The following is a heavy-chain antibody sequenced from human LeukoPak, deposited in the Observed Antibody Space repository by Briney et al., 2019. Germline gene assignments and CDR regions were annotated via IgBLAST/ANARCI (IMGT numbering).Heavy chain of an antibody. CDR1: GFTFSSYA. D-gene: IGHD3-22*01. Sequence: GGSLRLSCAASGFTFSSYAMHWVRQAPGKGPEYVSAISSNGGSTYYANSVKGRFTISRDNSKNTLYLQMGSLRAEDMAVYYCARDRPDSSGYYYGYYYYMDVWGKGTTVTVSS. V-gene: IGHV3-64*01. J-gene: IGHJ6*03. CDR2: ISSNGGST. CDR3: ARDRPDSSGYYYGYYYYMDV.